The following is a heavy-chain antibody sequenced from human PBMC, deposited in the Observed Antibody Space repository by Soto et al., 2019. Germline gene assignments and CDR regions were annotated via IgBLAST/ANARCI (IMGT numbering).Heavy chain of an antibody. D-gene: IGHD2-2*01. Sequence: QVQLQESGPGLVKPSQTLSLTCTVSGGSISSGGYYWSWIRQHPGKGLEWIGYIYYSGSTYYNPSLNSRVTISVDTSKNQFSLKLSSVTAADTAVYYCARDDGLTSCYLCFQHWGQGTLVTVSS. CDR1: GGSISSGGYY. V-gene: IGHV4-31*03. J-gene: IGHJ1*01. CDR3: ARDDGLTSCYLCFQH. CDR2: IYYSGST.